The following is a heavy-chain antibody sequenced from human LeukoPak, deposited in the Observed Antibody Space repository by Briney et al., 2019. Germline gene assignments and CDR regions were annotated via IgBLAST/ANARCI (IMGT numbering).Heavy chain of an antibody. Sequence: SVKVSCKASGGTFSSYAISWVRQAPGQGLEWMGGIIPIFGTANYAQKFQGRVTITADESTSTAYMELSSLRSEDTAVYYCARQWQWLGNYYYMDVWGKGTTVTVSS. CDR1: GGTFSSYA. CDR2: IIPIFGTA. V-gene: IGHV1-69*13. J-gene: IGHJ6*03. CDR3: ARQWQWLGNYYYMDV. D-gene: IGHD6-19*01.